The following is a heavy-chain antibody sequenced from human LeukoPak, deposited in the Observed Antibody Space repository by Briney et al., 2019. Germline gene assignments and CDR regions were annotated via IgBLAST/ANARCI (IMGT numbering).Heavy chain of an antibody. Sequence: SVKVSCKASGYTFTSYGISWVRQAPGQGLEWMGGIIPIFGTANYAQKFQGRVTITADESTSTAYMELSSLRSEDTAVYYCARGLGGPTDYWGQGTLVTVSS. CDR1: GYTFTSYG. V-gene: IGHV1-69*13. D-gene: IGHD2-15*01. CDR3: ARGLGGPTDY. J-gene: IGHJ4*02. CDR2: IIPIFGTA.